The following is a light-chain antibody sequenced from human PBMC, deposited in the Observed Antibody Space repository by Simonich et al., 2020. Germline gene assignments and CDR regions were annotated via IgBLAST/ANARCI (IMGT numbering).Light chain of an antibody. CDR3: QSADSSGTWV. Sequence: SYELTQPPSVSVSQGQTARNTCSGDALPKQYAYWYQQKPGQSPVLVIYKDSERPSGIPERFSGSSSGTTVTLTISGVQAEDEADYYCQSADSSGTWVFGGGTKLTVL. J-gene: IGLJ3*02. V-gene: IGLV3-25*03. CDR2: KDS. CDR1: ALPKQY.